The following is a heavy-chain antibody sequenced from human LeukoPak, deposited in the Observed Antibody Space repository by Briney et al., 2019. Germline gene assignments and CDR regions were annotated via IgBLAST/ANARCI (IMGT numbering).Heavy chain of an antibody. Sequence: SSETLSLTCTVSGVSISSSNSYWGWIRQPPGKGLEWIGSIYYSGNTYYNASLKSQVSISIDTSKNQFSLRLTSVTAADTAVYYCASLSAKDSWFDPWGQGTLVTVSS. CDR2: IYYSGNT. J-gene: IGHJ5*02. CDR3: ASLSAKDSWFDP. V-gene: IGHV4-39*01. CDR1: GVSISSSNSY.